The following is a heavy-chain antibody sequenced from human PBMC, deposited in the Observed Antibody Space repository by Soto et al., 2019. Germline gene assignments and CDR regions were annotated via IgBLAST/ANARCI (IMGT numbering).Heavy chain of an antibody. D-gene: IGHD6-13*01. J-gene: IGHJ5*02. CDR3: VRRHVSATGIDWFDP. CDR2: INAANGDT. CDR1: GYTFTSYG. Sequence: ASVEFSCKASGYTFTSYGIHWVRQAPGQRLEWMGWINAANGDTKYSPKFQGRVTITRXTXXSXXXMXLXXVTXEXTAVYYCVRRHVSATGIDWFDPWGQGTLVTASS. V-gene: IGHV1-3*01.